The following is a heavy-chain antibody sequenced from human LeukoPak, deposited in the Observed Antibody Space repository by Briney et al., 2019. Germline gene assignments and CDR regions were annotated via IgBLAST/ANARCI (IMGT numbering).Heavy chain of an antibody. D-gene: IGHD6-13*01. CDR3: ARDITGRLAGKAAAGTRVAFDI. CDR1: GFTFSRYG. Sequence: GGSLRLSCSASGFTFSRYGMHWVRQAPGKGLEWVAVISYDGSNKYYADSVKGRFTISRDNSKNTLYVQMNSLRAEDTAVYYCARDITGRLAGKAAAGTRVAFDIWGQGTMVTVSS. V-gene: IGHV3-30*03. J-gene: IGHJ3*02. CDR2: ISYDGSNK.